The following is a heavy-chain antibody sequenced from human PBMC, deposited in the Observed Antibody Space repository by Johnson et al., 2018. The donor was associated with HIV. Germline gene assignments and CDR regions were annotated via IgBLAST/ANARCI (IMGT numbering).Heavy chain of an antibody. CDR1: GFTFSTSW. V-gene: IGHV3-7*02. J-gene: IGHJ3*02. D-gene: IGHD3-3*01. Sequence: VQLVESGGGLVQPGGSLRLSCVASGFTFSTSWMTWVRQAPGKGLEWVANIKQDGGEKYYVDSVKGRFTISRDNAKNSLYLQMNSLRAEDTAVYYCARGGRYRFLEWSISDAFDIWGQGTMVTVSS. CDR3: ARGGRYRFLEWSISDAFDI. CDR2: IKQDGGEK.